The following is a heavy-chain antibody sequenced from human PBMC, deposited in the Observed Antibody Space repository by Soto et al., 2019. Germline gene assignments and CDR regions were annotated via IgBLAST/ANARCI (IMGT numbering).Heavy chain of an antibody. D-gene: IGHD2-21*01. Sequence: ASVKVSCKASGFTFSNYGLNWVRQAPGQGLEWMGWVSANNGHTNYAQNLQGRVSMTTDTSTSTAYMELRGLTFDDTAVYYCATDGDSADYGYWGQGTLVTVSS. J-gene: IGHJ4*02. V-gene: IGHV1-18*01. CDR2: VSANNGHT. CDR3: ATDGDSADYGY. CDR1: GFTFSNYG.